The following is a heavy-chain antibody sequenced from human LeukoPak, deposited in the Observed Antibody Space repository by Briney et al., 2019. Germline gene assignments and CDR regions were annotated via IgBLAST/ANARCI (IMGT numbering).Heavy chain of an antibody. CDR1: GFTFSDYN. CDR3: ARARNREALGDKLDY. V-gene: IGHV3-11*01. D-gene: IGHD3-16*01. J-gene: IGHJ4*02. CDR2: ISSSGSTI. Sequence: GGSLRVSCAASGFTFSDYNMSWIRQAPGKGLEGVSYISSSGSTIYYADSVKGRFTISRDNAKNSLYLQMNSLRAEDTAVYYRARARNREALGDKLDYWGQGTLVTVSS.